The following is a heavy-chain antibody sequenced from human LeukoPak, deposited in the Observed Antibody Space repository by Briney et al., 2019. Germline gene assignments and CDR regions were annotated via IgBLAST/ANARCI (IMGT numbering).Heavy chain of an antibody. Sequence: SETLSLTCAVSGYSISNSNWWGWIRQPPGKGLEWIGYISYNGIVYSNPSLKSRVTISVDTSKNQFSLKLSSVTAADTAVYYCARRKRVAARPDVDYWGQGTLVTVSS. D-gene: IGHD6-6*01. J-gene: IGHJ4*02. CDR3: ARRKRVAARPDVDY. CDR2: ISYNGIV. V-gene: IGHV4-28*05. CDR1: GYSISNSNW.